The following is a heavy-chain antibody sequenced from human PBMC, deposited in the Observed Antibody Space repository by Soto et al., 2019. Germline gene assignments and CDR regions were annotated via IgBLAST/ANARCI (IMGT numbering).Heavy chain of an antibody. CDR2: VHYSGST. V-gene: IGHV4-39*01. Sequence: WETLSLTCTVSGGSISGSSYYWGWIRQPPGKGLECIGSVHYSGSTDYNPSLKSRVTISVDTSKNQFSLKLTSVTAADTAVYFCASFSGATYGDYGGGINYWGQGTLVTVSS. CDR3: ASFSGATYGDYGGGINY. CDR1: GGSISGSSYY. J-gene: IGHJ4*02. D-gene: IGHD4-17*01.